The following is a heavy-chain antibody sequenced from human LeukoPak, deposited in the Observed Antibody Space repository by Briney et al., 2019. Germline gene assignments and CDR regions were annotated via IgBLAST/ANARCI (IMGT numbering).Heavy chain of an antibody. J-gene: IGHJ4*02. D-gene: IGHD2-8*01. V-gene: IGHV3-23*01. Sequence: GGSLRLSCAASGFTFSSYAMSWVRQAPGKGLEWVSAISGSGGSTYYADSVKGRFTISRDNSKNTLYLQMNSLRAEDTAVYYCAKDLSYVLMVYAHDYWGQGTLVTVSS. CDR3: AKDLSYVLMVYAHDY. CDR1: GFTFSSYA. CDR2: ISGSGGST.